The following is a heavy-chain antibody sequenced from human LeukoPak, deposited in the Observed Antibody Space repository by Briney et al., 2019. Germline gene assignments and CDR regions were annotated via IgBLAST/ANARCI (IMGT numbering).Heavy chain of an antibody. Sequence: SETLSLTCTVSGGYIGSYYWKWIRQAPGKGLEWIGYIHYSGSTNHNSSLKSRVTISVDTSKNQYSLKLSSVTAADTAVYYCARDGVAGGFDYWGQGTLVTVSS. CDR3: ARDGVAGGFDY. J-gene: IGHJ4*02. CDR2: IHYSGST. CDR1: GGYIGSYY. V-gene: IGHV4-59*01. D-gene: IGHD6-19*01.